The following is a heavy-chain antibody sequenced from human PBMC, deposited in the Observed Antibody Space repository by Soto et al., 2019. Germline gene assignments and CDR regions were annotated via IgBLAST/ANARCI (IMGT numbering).Heavy chain of an antibody. D-gene: IGHD2-2*01. V-gene: IGHV1-69*13. CDR2: IIPIFGTA. J-gene: IGHJ3*02. Sequence: ASVKVSCKASGGTFSSYAISWVRQAPGQGLEWMGGIIPIFGTANYAQKFQGRVTITADESTSTAYMELSSLRSEDTAVYYCATVGCSSTSCSLLNVNGAFDIWGQGTMVTVSS. CDR1: GGTFSSYA. CDR3: ATVGCSSTSCSLLNVNGAFDI.